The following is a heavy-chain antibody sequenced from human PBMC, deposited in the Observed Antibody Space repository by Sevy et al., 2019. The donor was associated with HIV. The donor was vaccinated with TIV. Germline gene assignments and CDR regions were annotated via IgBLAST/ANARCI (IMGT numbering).Heavy chain of an antibody. J-gene: IGHJ6*03. D-gene: IGHD4-17*01. V-gene: IGHV3-20*04. CDR3: VKIKGDYISDGSYHYLYYMDV. CDR1: GFTVREFG. CDR2: TNWNGISP. Sequence: GGSLRLSCAASGFTVREFGMTWVRQAPGKGLEWVSGTNWNGISPDYADSVKGRLTISRDNAKNSLYLQMDSLRAEDTXLYYCVKIKGDYISDGSYHYLYYMDVWGTGTAVTVSS.